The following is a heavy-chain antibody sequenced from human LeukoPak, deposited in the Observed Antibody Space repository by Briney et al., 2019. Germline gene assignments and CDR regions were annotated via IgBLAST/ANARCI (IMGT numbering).Heavy chain of an antibody. D-gene: IGHD3-3*01. V-gene: IGHV4-59*10. J-gene: IGHJ4*02. CDR3: AREELGWVRMMSGYYFDY. CDR2: IYTSGST. Sequence: SETLSLTCAVYGGSFSGYYWSWIRQPAGKGLEWIGRIYTSGSTNYNPSLKSRVTMSVDTSKNQFSLKLSSVTAADTAVYYCAREELGWVRMMSGYYFDYWGQGTLVTVSS. CDR1: GGSFSGYY.